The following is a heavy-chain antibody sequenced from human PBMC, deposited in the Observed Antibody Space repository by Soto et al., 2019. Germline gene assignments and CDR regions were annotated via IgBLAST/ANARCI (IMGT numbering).Heavy chain of an antibody. Sequence: EVQLLESGGGLVQPGGSLRLSCAASGFTFNSYAMSWVRQAPGKGLEWVSGISSSGVSTFYADSVKGRFTISRDNSKNTLYLQMNSLRAEDTAVYYCASGGLSGLYIDYWGQGTLVTVSP. CDR1: GFTFNSYA. D-gene: IGHD1-20*01. CDR3: ASGGLSGLYIDY. J-gene: IGHJ4*02. V-gene: IGHV3-23*01. CDR2: ISSSGVST.